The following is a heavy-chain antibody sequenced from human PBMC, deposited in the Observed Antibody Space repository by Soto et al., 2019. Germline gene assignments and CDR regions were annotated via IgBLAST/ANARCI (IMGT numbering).Heavy chain of an antibody. CDR1: GCSMSSSSYY. CDR3: ARVFDSVNVGFSLDY. D-gene: IGHD1-26*01. Sequence: WETLSLSCTVSGCSMSSSSYYWGWIRQPPGKGLEWIASRDYSGFYSGSPYYNPSLKSRLTISVDTSKAQFSLKVSSVTAADTAVDSCARVFDSVNVGFSLDYWGQGTLVTVSS. V-gene: IGHV4-39*01. J-gene: IGHJ4*01. CDR2: RDYSGFYSGSP.